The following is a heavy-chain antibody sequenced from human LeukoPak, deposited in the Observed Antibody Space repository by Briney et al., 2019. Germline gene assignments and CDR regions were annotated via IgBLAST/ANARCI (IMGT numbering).Heavy chain of an antibody. V-gene: IGHV3-30*02. Sequence: HTGGSLRLSCAASGFTFSSYGMHWVRQAPGKGLEWVAFIRFDGSNKYYADSVKGRFTISRDNSKSTLYLQMNSLRAEDTAVYYCENVFSGITAAGMGNYWGQGTLVTVSS. D-gene: IGHD6-13*01. CDR1: GFTFSSYG. J-gene: IGHJ4*02. CDR2: IRFDGSNK. CDR3: ENVFSGITAAGMGNY.